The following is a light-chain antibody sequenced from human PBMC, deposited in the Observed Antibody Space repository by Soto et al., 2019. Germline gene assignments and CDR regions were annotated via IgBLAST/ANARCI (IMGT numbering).Light chain of an antibody. CDR3: CSCAGNGYV. CDR2: EGT. J-gene: IGLJ1*01. CDR1: PSNVGGYNL. Sequence: QSALTQPASVSGSPGQSITISCTGTPSNVGGYNLVSWYQQHPGRAPELIIYEGTQRPSGVSARFSGSKSGNTASLTISGLQADDEADYYCCSCAGNGYVFGTGTKVTVL. V-gene: IGLV2-23*01.